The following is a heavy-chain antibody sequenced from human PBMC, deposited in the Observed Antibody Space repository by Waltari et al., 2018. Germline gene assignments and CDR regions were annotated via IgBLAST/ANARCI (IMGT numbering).Heavy chain of an antibody. CDR2: IYYSGST. J-gene: IGHJ4*02. CDR1: GGSISSSSYY. CDR3: VRADDFDWLLWYYFDY. D-gene: IGHD3-9*01. Sequence: QLQLQESGPGLVKPSETLSLTCTVSGGSISSSSYYWGWIRQPPGKGLEWIGSIYYSGSTYYNPSLKSRVTISVDTSKNQFSLKLSSVTAADTAVYYCVRADDFDWLLWYYFDYWGQGTLVTVSS. V-gene: IGHV4-39*07.